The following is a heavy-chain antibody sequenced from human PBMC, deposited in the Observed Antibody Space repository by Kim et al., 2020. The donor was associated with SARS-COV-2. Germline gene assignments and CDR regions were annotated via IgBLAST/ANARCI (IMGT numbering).Heavy chain of an antibody. CDR1: GGSFSGYY. Sequence: SETLSLTCAVYGGSFSGYYWSWIRQPPGKGLEWFGEINHSGSTNYNPSLKSRVTISVDTSKNQFSLKLSSVTAADTAVYYCARAPLRITMVRGVTHADYWGQGTLVTVSS. CDR2: INHSGST. V-gene: IGHV4-34*01. J-gene: IGHJ4*02. D-gene: IGHD3-10*01. CDR3: ARAPLRITMVRGVTHADY.